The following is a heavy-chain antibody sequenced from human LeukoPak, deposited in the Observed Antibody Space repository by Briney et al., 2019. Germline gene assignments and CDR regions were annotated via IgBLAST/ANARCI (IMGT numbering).Heavy chain of an antibody. V-gene: IGHV4-38-2*02. CDR1: GYSISSGYY. CDR3: ASELWFGDPSFDY. J-gene: IGHJ4*02. D-gene: IGHD3-10*01. Sequence: SETLSLTCTVSGYSISSGYYWGWIRQPPGKGLEWIGSIYHSGSTYYNPSLKSRVTISVDTSKNQFSLKLSSVTAADTAVYYCASELWFGDPSFDYWGQGTLVTVSS. CDR2: IYHSGST.